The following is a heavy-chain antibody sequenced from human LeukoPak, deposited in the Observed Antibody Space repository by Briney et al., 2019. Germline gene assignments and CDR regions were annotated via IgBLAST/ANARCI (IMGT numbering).Heavy chain of an antibody. Sequence: SETLSLTCTVSGGSIASSVYYWSWVRQPPGKGLEWIATVYYSGTTYYNAPLKSRVTISVDTSKNQFSLKLSSVTAADTAVYYCARYVVVTTKYYFDYWGQGALVTVSS. CDR3: ARYVVVTTKYYFDY. D-gene: IGHD2-21*02. CDR1: GGSIASSVYY. J-gene: IGHJ4*02. CDR2: VYYSGTT. V-gene: IGHV4-39*01.